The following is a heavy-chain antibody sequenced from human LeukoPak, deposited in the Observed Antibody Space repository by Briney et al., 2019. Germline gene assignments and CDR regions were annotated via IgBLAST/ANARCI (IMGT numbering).Heavy chain of an antibody. CDR2: INLNSGGT. CDR3: ATSTGYSSTWGAFDI. CDR1: GYTFSTYD. Sequence: ASVKVSCKASGYTFSTYDINWVRQAPGQGLEYMGWINLNSGGTNYAQRFRGRVAMTRDTSISTAYMELSSLISDDTAVYYCATSTGYSSTWGAFDIWGQGTMVTVSS. D-gene: IGHD6-13*01. V-gene: IGHV1-2*02. J-gene: IGHJ3*02.